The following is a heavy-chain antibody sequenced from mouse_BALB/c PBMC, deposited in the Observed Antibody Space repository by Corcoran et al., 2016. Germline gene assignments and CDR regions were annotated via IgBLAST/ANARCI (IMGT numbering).Heavy chain of an antibody. CDR3: ARAPLHYYAMDY. J-gene: IGHJ4*01. D-gene: IGHD6-1*01. V-gene: IGHV9-3-1*01. CDR2: INTYTGEP. Sequence: QIQLVQSGPELKKPGETVKISCKASGYTFTNYGMNWVKQAPGKGLKWMGCINTYTGEPTYADDFKGRFAFSLETSASTAYLQINNLKNEDTATYFCARAPLHYYAMDYWGQGTSVTVSS. CDR1: GYTFTNYG.